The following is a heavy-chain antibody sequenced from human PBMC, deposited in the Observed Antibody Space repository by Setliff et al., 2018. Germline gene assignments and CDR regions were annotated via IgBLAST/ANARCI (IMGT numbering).Heavy chain of an antibody. CDR2: VSGGGDTT. CDR3: ARWRVRDSGYYPRLSYMDV. Sequence: PGGSLRLSCAASGFTFSSYAMSWVRQAPGKGLNWVSAVSGGGDTTFYAASVKGRFTVSRDNAKNSLSLQMNSLRADDTAVYYCARWRVRDSGYYPRLSYMDVWGKGTTVTVSS. V-gene: IGHV3-23*01. CDR1: GFTFSSYA. D-gene: IGHD3-22*01. J-gene: IGHJ6*03.